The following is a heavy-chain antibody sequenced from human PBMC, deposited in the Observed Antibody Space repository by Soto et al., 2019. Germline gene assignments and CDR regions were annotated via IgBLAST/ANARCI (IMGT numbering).Heavy chain of an antibody. D-gene: IGHD6-13*01. V-gene: IGHV4-61*08. CDR3: ARAKAPLYSSSWYWFDP. CDR2: IYYSGST. CDR1: GGSVSSGGYF. J-gene: IGHJ5*02. Sequence: SETLSLTCTVSGGSVSSGGYFWSWIRQPPGKGLEWIGYIYYSGSTNYNPSLKSRVTISVDTSKNQFSLKLSSVTAADTAVYYCARAKAPLYSSSWYWFDPWGQGTLVTVSS.